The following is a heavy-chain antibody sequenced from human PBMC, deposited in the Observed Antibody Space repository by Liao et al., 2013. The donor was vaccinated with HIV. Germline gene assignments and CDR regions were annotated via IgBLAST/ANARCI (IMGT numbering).Heavy chain of an antibody. CDR3: ATYREHLDGEYFHH. V-gene: IGHV4-30-2*01. CDR1: GGSVSSGGYS. Sequence: QVQLQESGPGLVKPSQTLSLTCAVSGGSVSSGGYSWSWVRQAPGKGLEWIGYMYHSGSAYYKSSLKSRVTISVDSSKNQFSLRLTSVTAADTAVYYCATYREHLDGEYFHHWGQGTLVIVS. CDR2: MYHSGSA. J-gene: IGHJ1*01. D-gene: IGHD1-1*01.